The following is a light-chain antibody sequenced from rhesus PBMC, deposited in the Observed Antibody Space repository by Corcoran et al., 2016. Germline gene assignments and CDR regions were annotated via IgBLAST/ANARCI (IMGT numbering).Light chain of an antibody. V-gene: IGKV1-74*01. J-gene: IGKJ3*01. CDR1: ENVNDY. CDR2: KAS. Sequence: DIKMTQSPSSLSASVGDRVTITCRASENVNDYVHWYQQKPGKAPMVLIDKASTLQRRGPSRSSGTGSRTDFTLPFTSLHPEHFSTSYCPQSFGTPFTFGPGSKLAIQ. CDR3: PQSFGTPFT.